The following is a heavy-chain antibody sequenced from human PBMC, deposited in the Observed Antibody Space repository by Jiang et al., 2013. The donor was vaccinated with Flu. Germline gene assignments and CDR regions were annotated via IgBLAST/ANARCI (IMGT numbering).Heavy chain of an antibody. V-gene: IGHV4-59*01. CDR1: GGSISSYY. D-gene: IGHD3-3*01. Sequence: SGSGLVKPSETLSLTCTVSGGSISSYYWSWIRQPPGKGQEWIGYIYYSGSTNYNPSLKSRVTISVDTSKNQFSLKLSSVTAADTALYYCARSTAFGVPRDAFDIWGQGTMVTVSS. CDR2: IYYSGST. CDR3: ARSTAFGVPRDAFDI. J-gene: IGHJ3*02.